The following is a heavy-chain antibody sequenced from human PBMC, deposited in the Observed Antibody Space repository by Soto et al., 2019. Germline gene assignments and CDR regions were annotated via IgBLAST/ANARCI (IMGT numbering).Heavy chain of an antibody. D-gene: IGHD3-10*01. J-gene: IGHJ4*02. CDR3: ARTPFYYFGLGTHLYYFDS. Sequence: QVQLQESGPRLMKPSETLSLTCTVASGSISSYYWSWLRQPPGKGLEWIGYVYYSGTTNYKSSLKSRVTISIDPSKNQFSLTLNSVTAADTAVYYCARTPFYYFGLGTHLYYFDSWDQGALVTVSS. CDR2: VYYSGTT. CDR1: SGSISSYY. V-gene: IGHV4-59*01.